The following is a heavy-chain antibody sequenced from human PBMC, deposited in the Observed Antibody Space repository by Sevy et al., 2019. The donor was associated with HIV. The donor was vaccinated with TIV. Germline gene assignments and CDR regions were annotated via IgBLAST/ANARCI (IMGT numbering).Heavy chain of an antibody. CDR2: IIQDGSEK. D-gene: IGHD2-21*01. V-gene: IGHV3-7*04. J-gene: IGHJ6*02. CDR3: GRGGSVGHIDYFYVMDV. CDR1: GFTFSNYW. Sequence: GGSLRLSCAASGFTFSNYWMSWVRQAPGKGLEWVANIIQDGSEKYYVDSVKGRFIISRDNAKKSLYLQMNSLGAEDTAVVYCGRGGSVGHIDYFYVMDVWGQGTTVTVSS.